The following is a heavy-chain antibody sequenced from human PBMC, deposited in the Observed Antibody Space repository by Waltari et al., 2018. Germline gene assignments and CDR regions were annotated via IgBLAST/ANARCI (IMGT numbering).Heavy chain of an antibody. Sequence: EVQLVQSGAEVKKPGATVKISCKASGYPFTDYYIHWVPQAPGKGLEWMGRVDPEDGETIYAEKFQGRVTITADTSTDTAYMELSSLRSEDTAVYYCATGRTRISSSFDPWGQGTLVTVSS. CDR3: ATGRTRISSSFDP. J-gene: IGHJ5*02. CDR2: VDPEDGET. V-gene: IGHV1-69-2*01. CDR1: GYPFTDYY.